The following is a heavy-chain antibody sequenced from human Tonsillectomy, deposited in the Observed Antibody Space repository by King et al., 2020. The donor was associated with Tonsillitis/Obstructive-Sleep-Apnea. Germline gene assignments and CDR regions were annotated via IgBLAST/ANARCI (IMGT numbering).Heavy chain of an antibody. D-gene: IGHD2-21*02. J-gene: IGHJ3*02. CDR2: IKSTTDGGTA. Sequence: VQLVESGGGLVKPGGSLRLSCAASGFTFSNAWMSWVRQAPGKGLEWVGCIKSTTDGGTADYAAPMKGRFTISRDDSKNTLYLKVNSLKTEDTAVYYCATEVTVDAFDIWGQGTMVTVSS. CDR1: GFTFSNAW. CDR3: ATEVTVDAFDI. V-gene: IGHV3-15*01.